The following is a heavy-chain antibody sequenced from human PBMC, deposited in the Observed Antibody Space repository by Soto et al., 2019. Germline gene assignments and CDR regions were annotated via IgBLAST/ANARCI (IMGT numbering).Heavy chain of an antibody. CDR3: AKPYYYGSGSYDY. D-gene: IGHD3-10*01. J-gene: IGHJ4*02. Sequence: EVQLLESGGGLVQPGGSLKLSCAASGFTFSSYAMSWVRQAPGKGLEWVSAISGSGGSTYYADSVKGRFTISRDNSKNTLYLQMNSLRAEDTAVYYCAKPYYYGSGSYDYWGQGTLVTVSS. CDR1: GFTFSSYA. V-gene: IGHV3-23*01. CDR2: ISGSGGST.